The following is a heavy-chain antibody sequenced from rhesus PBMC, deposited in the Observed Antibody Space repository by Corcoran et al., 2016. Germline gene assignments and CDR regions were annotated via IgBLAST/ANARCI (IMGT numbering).Heavy chain of an antibody. Sequence: QVQLQESGPGLVKPSETLSLTCTVSGDSFSSYWWGWIRQPPGKGLEWIGEVNGNTGTTKYNPSLKSRVTISKDASKKEFSLKVNSVTAADTAVYYCASSYGAWGSWGQGVLVTVSS. J-gene: IGHJ4*01. V-gene: IGHV4-80*01. CDR3: ASSYGAWGS. CDR1: GDSFSSYW. D-gene: IGHD7-45*01. CDR2: VNGNTGTT.